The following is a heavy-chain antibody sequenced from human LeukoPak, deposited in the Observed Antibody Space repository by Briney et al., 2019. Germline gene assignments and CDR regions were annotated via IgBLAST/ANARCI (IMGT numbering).Heavy chain of an antibody. CDR1: GFTFNTYA. Sequence: GGSLRLSCVGSGFTFNTYAMNWVRQAPGKGPEWISYFSSSSNTKVYADSVKGRFTISRDNAKNSLYLQMNSLRAEDTAVYYCARDLYSGSYFWGQGTLVTVSS. D-gene: IGHD1-26*01. J-gene: IGHJ4*02. CDR2: FSSSSNTK. CDR3: ARDLYSGSYF. V-gene: IGHV3-48*01.